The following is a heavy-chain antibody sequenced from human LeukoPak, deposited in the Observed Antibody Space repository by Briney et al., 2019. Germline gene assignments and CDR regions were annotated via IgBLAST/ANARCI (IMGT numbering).Heavy chain of an antibody. CDR1: GGSISSYY. D-gene: IGHD1/OR15-1a*01. CDR3: ARQKWEQQGRDYYFNGLDV. Sequence: SETLSLTCTVSGGSISSYYWSWIRQPPGKGLEWIGYIYYSGSINYNPSLKSRVTMSVDRSRNQFSLKLTSVTAADTAVYYCARQKWEQQGRDYYFNGLDVWGPGTTVIVSS. V-gene: IGHV4-59*08. CDR2: IYYSGSI. J-gene: IGHJ6*02.